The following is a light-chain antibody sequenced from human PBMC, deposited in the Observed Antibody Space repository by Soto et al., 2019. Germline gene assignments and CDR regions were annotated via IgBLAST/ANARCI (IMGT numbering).Light chain of an antibody. J-gene: IGKJ1*01. V-gene: IGKV1-5*03. CDR1: QSISSW. Sequence: DIQMTQSPSTLSASVGDRVTITCRASQSISSWLAWYQQKPGKAPKLLIYKAYSLESGVPSRFSGSGSGTEFTLTISSLQPDDFATYYCQQYDGYPWTFGQGTKVDIK. CDR2: KAY. CDR3: QQYDGYPWT.